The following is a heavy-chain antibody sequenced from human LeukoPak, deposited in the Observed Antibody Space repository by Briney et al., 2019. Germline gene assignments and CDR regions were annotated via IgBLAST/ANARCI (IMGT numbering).Heavy chain of an antibody. CDR3: ARAIHPDY. D-gene: IGHD3-3*01. CDR2: IKQDGSEK. J-gene: IGHJ4*02. CDR1: GFIFSSYW. Sequence: GGSLRLSCAASGFIFSSYWMSWVRQAPGKGLEWVANIKQDGSEKYYLDSVKGRFTISRDNAKNSLYLQMNSLRAEDTAVYYCARAIHPDYWGQGTPVTVSS. V-gene: IGHV3-7*01.